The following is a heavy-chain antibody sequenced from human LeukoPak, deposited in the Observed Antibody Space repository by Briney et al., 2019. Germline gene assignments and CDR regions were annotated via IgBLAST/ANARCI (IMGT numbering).Heavy chain of an antibody. V-gene: IGHV1-2*02. J-gene: IGHJ3*02. CDR1: GYTFTGYY. CDR3: ARDPWGFRGDYVAFDI. D-gene: IGHD4-17*01. CDR2: INPNSGGT. Sequence: GASVKVSCKASGYTFTGYYMHWVRQAPGQGLEWMGWINPNSGGTNYAQKFQGRVTMTRDTSISTAYMELSRLRSDDTAVYYCARDPWGFRGDYVAFDIWGQGTMVTVSS.